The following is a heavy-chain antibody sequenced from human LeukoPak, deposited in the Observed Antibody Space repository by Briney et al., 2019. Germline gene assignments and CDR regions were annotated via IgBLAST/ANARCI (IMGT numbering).Heavy chain of an antibody. J-gene: IGHJ6*02. V-gene: IGHV4-59*01. Sequence: PSETLSLTCTVSGGSINSNYWNWIRQPPGKGLEWIGHIYYSGSTNYSPSLNSRVTISLDTSKNQFSLEMRSVTAADTAVYYCARDIVGTYGMDVWGQGTSVTVSS. CDR1: GGSINSNY. D-gene: IGHD2-15*01. CDR3: ARDIVGTYGMDV. CDR2: IYYSGST.